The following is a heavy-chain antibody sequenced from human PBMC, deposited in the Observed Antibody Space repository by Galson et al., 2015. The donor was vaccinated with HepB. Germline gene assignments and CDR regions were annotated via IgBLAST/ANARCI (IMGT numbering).Heavy chain of an antibody. V-gene: IGHV1-69*13. J-gene: IGHJ6*02. CDR1: GGTFSRYA. D-gene: IGHD3-16*01. Sequence: SVKVSCKASGGTFSRYAISWVRQAPGQGLEWMGGIIPIFGTANYVQKFQGRVTITADESTSTAYMELSSLRSEDTAMYYCARGSWGSSQRYYYYGMDVWGQGTTVTVSS. CDR2: IIPIFGTA. CDR3: ARGSWGSSQRYYYYGMDV.